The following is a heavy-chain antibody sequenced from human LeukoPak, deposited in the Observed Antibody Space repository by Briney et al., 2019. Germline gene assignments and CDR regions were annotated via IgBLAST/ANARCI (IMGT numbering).Heavy chain of an antibody. J-gene: IGHJ4*02. CDR3: AKQYNYDFWSGYLDY. Sequence: GGSLRLSCAASGFTFSSYAMSWVRQAPGKGLEWVSAISGSGGSTYYADSVKGRFTISRDNSKNTLYLQMNSLRAEDTAVYYCAKQYNYDFWSGYLDYWGQGTLVTVSS. D-gene: IGHD3-3*01. CDR1: GFTFSSYA. CDR2: ISGSGGST. V-gene: IGHV3-23*01.